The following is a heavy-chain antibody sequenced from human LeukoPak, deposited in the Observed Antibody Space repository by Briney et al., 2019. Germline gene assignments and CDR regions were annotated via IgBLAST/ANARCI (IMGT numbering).Heavy chain of an antibody. J-gene: IGHJ6*03. V-gene: IGHV1-18*01. CDR3: ARVVVRGLYYYYYYMDV. D-gene: IGHD3-10*01. CDR2: ISAYNGNT. CDR1: GGTSSSYA. Sequence: ASVKVSCKASGGTSSSYAISWVRQAPGQGLEWMGWISAYNGNTNYAQKLQGRVTMTTDTSTSTAYMELRSLRSDDTAVYYCARVVVRGLYYYYYYMDVWGKGTTVTVSS.